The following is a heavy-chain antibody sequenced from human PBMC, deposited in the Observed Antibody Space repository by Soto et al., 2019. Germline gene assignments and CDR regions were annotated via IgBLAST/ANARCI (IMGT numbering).Heavy chain of an antibody. CDR1: GAHISSTDW. D-gene: IGHD2-8*01. V-gene: IGHV4-4*02. Sequence: LSLTCAVSGAHISSTDWLSWVRQPPGKGLEWRLEIYHGGSTYYNPSLRSRVAISVDTSQNLFSLTLNSVTAADTAVYYCAIPDAGDFHYWGQGALVTVSS. CDR3: AIPDAGDFHY. J-gene: IGHJ4*02. CDR2: IYHGGST.